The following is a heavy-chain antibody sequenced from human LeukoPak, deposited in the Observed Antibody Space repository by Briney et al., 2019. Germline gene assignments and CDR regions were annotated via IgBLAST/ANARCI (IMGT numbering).Heavy chain of an antibody. CDR1: GFTFSSYS. CDR3: ARGWVGATLNYFGY. D-gene: IGHD1-26*01. V-gene: IGHV3-21*01. CDR2: ISSSSSYI. J-gene: IGHJ4*02. Sequence: PGGSLRLSCAASGFTFSSYSMNWVRQAPGKGLEWVSSISSSSSYIYYADSVKGRFTISRDNAKNSLYLQMNSLRAEDTAVYYCARGWVGATLNYFGYWGQGTLVTVSS.